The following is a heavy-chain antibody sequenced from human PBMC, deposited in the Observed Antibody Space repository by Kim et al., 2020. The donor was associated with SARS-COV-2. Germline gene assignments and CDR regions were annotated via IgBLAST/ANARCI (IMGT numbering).Heavy chain of an antibody. CDR1: GDTLSSYA. Sequence: SVKVSCKASGDTLSSYAISWVRQAPGQGLEWMGGIIPIFGTANYAQKFQGRVTITADESTSTAYMELSSLRSEDTAVYYCASDRGGGIVVVTWAFDYWGQRTLVTVSS. D-gene: IGHD2-2*01. CDR2: IIPIFGTA. V-gene: IGHV1-69*13. J-gene: IGHJ4*02. CDR3: ASDRGGGIVVVTWAFDY.